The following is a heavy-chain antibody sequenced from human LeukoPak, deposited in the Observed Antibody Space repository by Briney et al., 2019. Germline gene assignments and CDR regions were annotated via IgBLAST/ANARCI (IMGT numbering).Heavy chain of an antibody. J-gene: IGHJ4*02. Sequence: SETLSLTCAVYGGSFSGYYWSWIRQPPGKGLEWIGEISHSGSTNYNPSLKSRVTISVDTSKNQFSLKLSSVTAADTAVYYCARAPHYDFWSGYYHFDYWGQGTLVTVSS. D-gene: IGHD3-3*01. V-gene: IGHV4-34*01. CDR2: ISHSGST. CDR3: ARAPHYDFWSGYYHFDY. CDR1: GGSFSGYY.